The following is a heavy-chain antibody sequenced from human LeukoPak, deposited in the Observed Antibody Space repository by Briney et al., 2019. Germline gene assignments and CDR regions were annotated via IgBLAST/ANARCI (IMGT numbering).Heavy chain of an antibody. Sequence: PSETLSLTCTVSGGSISSYYWSWIRQPPGKGLEWIGYIYYSGSTNYNPSLKSRVTISVDTSKNQFSLKLSSVTAADTAVYYCARVRWELLTSYGMDVWGQGTTVTVSS. CDR1: GGSISSYY. D-gene: IGHD1-26*01. V-gene: IGHV4-59*01. CDR2: IYYSGST. CDR3: ARVRWELLTSYGMDV. J-gene: IGHJ6*02.